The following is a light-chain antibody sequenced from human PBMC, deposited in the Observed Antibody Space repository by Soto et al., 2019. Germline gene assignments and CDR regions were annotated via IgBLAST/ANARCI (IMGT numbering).Light chain of an antibody. Sequence: QSALTQPASVSGSPGQSITISCTGTSSDVGAYNYVSWYRQEAGKAPKLMIYDVSNRPSGVSDRFSGSKSGNTASLTISGLQADDEADYYCCAYTTSSTVLFGGGTKLTVL. CDR1: SSDVGAYNY. J-gene: IGLJ3*02. V-gene: IGLV2-14*01. CDR3: CAYTTSSTVL. CDR2: DVS.